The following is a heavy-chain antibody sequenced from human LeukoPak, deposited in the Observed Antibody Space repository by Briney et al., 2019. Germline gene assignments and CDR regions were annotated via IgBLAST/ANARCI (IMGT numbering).Heavy chain of an antibody. Sequence: GGSLRLSCAASGFTFDDYGMSWVRQAPGKGLEWVSGINWNGGSTGYADSVKGRFTISRDNAKNSLYLQMNSLRAEDTALYHCARRSGYYDSSGYYGYYMDVWCKGTTVTVSS. D-gene: IGHD3-22*01. J-gene: IGHJ6*03. CDR1: GFTFDDYG. V-gene: IGHV3-20*01. CDR3: ARRSGYYDSSGYYGYYMDV. CDR2: INWNGGST.